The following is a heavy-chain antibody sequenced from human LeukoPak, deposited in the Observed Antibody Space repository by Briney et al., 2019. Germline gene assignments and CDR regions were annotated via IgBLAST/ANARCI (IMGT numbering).Heavy chain of an antibody. Sequence: GGSLRLSCAASGFTFSRYWMSWVRQAPGKGLEWVANIKEDGSEKYYVDSVKGRFTISRDNAKNSLYLQMNSLRAEDTAVYYCAKARASSGLWFGEFLDYWGQGTLVTVSS. J-gene: IGHJ4*02. CDR3: AKARASSGLWFGEFLDY. V-gene: IGHV3-7*01. CDR1: GFTFSRYW. D-gene: IGHD3-10*01. CDR2: IKEDGSEK.